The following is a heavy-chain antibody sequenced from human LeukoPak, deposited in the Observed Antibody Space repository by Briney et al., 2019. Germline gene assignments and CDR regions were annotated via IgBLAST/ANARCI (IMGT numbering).Heavy chain of an antibody. Sequence: SETLSLTCTVSGGSISSYYWSWIRQPPGKGLEWIGHIYYSGSTYYNPSLKSRVTISVDTSKNQFSLKLSSVTAADTAVYYCARVWLENLLNWFDPWGQGTLVTVSS. J-gene: IGHJ5*02. CDR3: ARVWLENLLNWFDP. CDR1: GGSISSYY. V-gene: IGHV4-59*06. D-gene: IGHD6-19*01. CDR2: IYYSGST.